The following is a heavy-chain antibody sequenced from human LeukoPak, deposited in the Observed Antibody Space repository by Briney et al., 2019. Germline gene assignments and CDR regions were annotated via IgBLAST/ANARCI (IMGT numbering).Heavy chain of an antibody. CDR1: GYSFTSYW. J-gene: IGHJ3*02. D-gene: IGHD6-13*01. Sequence: GESLKISCKGSGYSFTSYWISWVRQMPGKGLEWMGRIDPSDSYTNYSPSFQGHVTISADKSISTAYLQWSSLKASDTAMYYCASLAGVYSSSWYSAFDIWGQGTVVTVSS. V-gene: IGHV5-10-1*01. CDR3: ASLAGVYSSSWYSAFDI. CDR2: IDPSDSYT.